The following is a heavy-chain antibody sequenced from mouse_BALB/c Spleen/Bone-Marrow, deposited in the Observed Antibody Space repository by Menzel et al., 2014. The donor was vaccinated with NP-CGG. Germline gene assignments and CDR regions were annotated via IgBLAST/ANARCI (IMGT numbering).Heavy chain of an antibody. CDR2: ITSGGGST. CDR3: ARQENWALDY. V-gene: IGHV5-9-3*01. CDR1: GFTFSDYA. D-gene: IGHD4-1*01. Sequence: EVMLVESGGGLVKPGGSLKLSCAASGFTFSDYAVSWVCQSPEKRLEWVATITSGGGSTYYPDSVKGRFTISRDNAKNTLYLQMSSLRSEDTAMYYCARQENWALDYWGQGTTLTVSS. J-gene: IGHJ2*01.